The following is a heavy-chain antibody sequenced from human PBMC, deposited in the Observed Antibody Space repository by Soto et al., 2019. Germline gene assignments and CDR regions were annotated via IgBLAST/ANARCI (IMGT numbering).Heavy chain of an antibody. V-gene: IGHV3-15*01. CDR1: GFTFSNAW. CDR2: IKSKTDGGTT. Sequence: EVQLVESGGGLVKPGGSLRLSCAASGFTFSNAWMSWVRQAPGKGLEWVGRIKSKTDGGTTDYAAPVKGRFTISRDDSNNTLYLQMNSLKTEDTAVYYCTTPYYYGSGSPKGGGYWGQGTLVTVSS. D-gene: IGHD3-10*01. J-gene: IGHJ4*02. CDR3: TTPYYYGSGSPKGGGY.